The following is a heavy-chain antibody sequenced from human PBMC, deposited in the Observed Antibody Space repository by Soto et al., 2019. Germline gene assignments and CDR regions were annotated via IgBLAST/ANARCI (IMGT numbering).Heavy chain of an antibody. J-gene: IGHJ4*02. CDR1: GFTFSSYS. D-gene: IGHD5-12*01. CDR3: ARVRRDGYNSLLMIPLRFDY. CDR2: ISSSSSYI. Sequence: GGSLRLSCAASGFTFSSYSMNWVRQAPGKWLEWVSSISSSSSYIYYADSVKGRFTISRDNAKNSLYLQMNSLRAEDTAVYYCARVRRDGYNSLLMIPLRFDYWGQGXLVTVYS. V-gene: IGHV3-21*01.